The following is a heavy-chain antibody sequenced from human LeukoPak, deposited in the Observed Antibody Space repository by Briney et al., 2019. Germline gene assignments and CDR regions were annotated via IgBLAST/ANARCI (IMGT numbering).Heavy chain of an antibody. CDR1: GYTFTGYY. D-gene: IGHD3-22*01. CDR2: IIPNSGGT. V-gene: IGHV1-2*02. J-gene: IGHJ4*02. CDR3: ASYYDSSGYYHGPPMNY. Sequence: ASVKVSCKASGYTFTGYYMHRLRQAPGQGLEWMGWIIPNSGGTNYAQKFQGRVTMTRDTSISTAYMELSRLRSDDTAVYYCASYYDSSGYYHGPPMNYWGQGTLVTVSS.